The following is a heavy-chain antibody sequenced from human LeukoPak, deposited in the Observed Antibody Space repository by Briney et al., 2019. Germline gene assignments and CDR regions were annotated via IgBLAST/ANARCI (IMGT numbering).Heavy chain of an antibody. CDR1: RFTFSNSI. CDR3: AREGHTSGYCGSFDN. Sequence: GGSLRLSCASSRFTFSNSIFHWVRQAPGKGLEWVSAMSYDGFSKYYADSVKGRFTISRDNSRSTVDLQLGSLGPDDTAAYYCAREGHTSGYCGSFDNWGQGTAVVVSS. J-gene: IGHJ3*02. D-gene: IGHD3-22*01. V-gene: IGHV3-30*03. CDR2: MSYDGFSK.